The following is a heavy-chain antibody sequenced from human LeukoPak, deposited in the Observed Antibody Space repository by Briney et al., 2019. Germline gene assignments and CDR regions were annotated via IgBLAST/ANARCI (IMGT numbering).Heavy chain of an antibody. CDR1: GYSFTSYW. D-gene: IGHD2-2*01. V-gene: IGHV5-51*01. Sequence: GESLKISCKGSGYSFTSYWIGWVRQMPGKGLEWMGIIYPGDSDTRYSPSFQGQVTISADKSISTAYLQWSSLKASDTATYYCARLSGYCSSTSCYHDYWGQGTLVTVSS. J-gene: IGHJ4*02. CDR3: ARLSGYCSSTSCYHDY. CDR2: IYPGDSDT.